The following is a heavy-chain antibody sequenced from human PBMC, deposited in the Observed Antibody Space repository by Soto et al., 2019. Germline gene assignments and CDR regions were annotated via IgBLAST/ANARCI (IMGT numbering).Heavy chain of an antibody. CDR1: GGSISSHY. CDR2: IYLSGST. D-gene: IGHD4-17*01. Sequence: QVQLQESGPGLVKPSETLSLTCTVSGGSISSHYWIWIRQPAGKGLEWIGRIYLSGSTNYNPSLRRLATMSVDTSKNQFSLKVTSVTAADTAVYYCASALLDYGDYYFDNWGQGTLVTVSS. J-gene: IGHJ4*02. CDR3: ASALLDYGDYYFDN. V-gene: IGHV4-4*07.